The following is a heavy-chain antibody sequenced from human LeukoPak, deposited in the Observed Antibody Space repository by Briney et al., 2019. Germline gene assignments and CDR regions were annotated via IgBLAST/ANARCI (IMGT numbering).Heavy chain of an antibody. CDR1: GFTFSTKS. D-gene: IGHD2-21*01. J-gene: IGHJ4*02. Sequence: PGGPLRLSCAGSGFTFSTKSMNWVRPAPGKGLEWVSYIKGESGTTYYADSMKGRFTISRDNAKNSLYLQTNSLRDKDTAVYYCARDVGDEVNYWGQGTLVTVSS. V-gene: IGHV3-48*02. CDR2: IKGESGTT. CDR3: ARDVGDEVNY.